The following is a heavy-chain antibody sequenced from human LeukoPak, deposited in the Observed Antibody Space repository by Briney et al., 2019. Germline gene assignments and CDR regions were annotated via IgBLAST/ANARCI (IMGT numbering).Heavy chain of an antibody. CDR3: ARESPYCSGGSCLFDY. V-gene: IGHV4-61*01. CDR2: IYYSGST. J-gene: IGHJ4*02. CDR1: GGSVSSGSYY. D-gene: IGHD2-15*01. Sequence: SETLSLTCTVSGGSVSSGSYYWGWLRQPPGRGLEWIGHIYYSGSTNNNPSLNSRVTISVDTSKNQFSLQLSSVTAADTAVYYCARESPYCSGGSCLFDYWGQGTLVTVSS.